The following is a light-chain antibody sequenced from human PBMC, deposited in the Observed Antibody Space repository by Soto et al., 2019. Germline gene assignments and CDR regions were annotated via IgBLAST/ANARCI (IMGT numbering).Light chain of an antibody. CDR3: LQYRTYPSI. V-gene: IGKV1-16*02. J-gene: IGKJ5*01. CDR1: QDISNN. Sequence: TQMTQSPSSLSAFVGARVTITCRASQDISNNLAWFQQKQGKAPKSLIYAASYLENGVPSKFSGSGSGTDFTLTISSLQPEDFAVYYCLQYRTYPSIFGQGTRLEIK. CDR2: AAS.